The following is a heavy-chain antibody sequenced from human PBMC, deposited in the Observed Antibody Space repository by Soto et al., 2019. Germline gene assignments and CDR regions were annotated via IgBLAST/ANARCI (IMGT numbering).Heavy chain of an antibody. D-gene: IGHD3-22*01. CDR3: ARQYYGTTGYYYPDY. V-gene: IGHV3-48*02. CDR2: ISFTSTTI. J-gene: IGHJ4*02. Sequence: PGGSLRLSCAASGFTFSSYSMNWVRQAPGRGLEWISYISFTSTTIYYADSVKGRFTISRDNAKNSLYLQMNSLRDEDTAVYYCARQYYGTTGYYYPDYWGQGTLVTVS. CDR1: GFTFSSYS.